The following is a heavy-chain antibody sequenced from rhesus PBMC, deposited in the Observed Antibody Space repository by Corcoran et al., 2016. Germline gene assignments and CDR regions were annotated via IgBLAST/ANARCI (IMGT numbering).Heavy chain of an antibody. CDR2: IDSSGST. CDR3: ARSGSSSYGDGLDS. J-gene: IGHJ6*01. V-gene: IGHV4-160*01. D-gene: IGHD6-43*01. CDR1: GGSIRGYL. Sequence: QLQLQESGPGLVKPSETLSLTSAVSGGSIRGYLWRWIRQPPGKGLEWCGRIDSSGSTDDNPSLKSRVNMSRDTSKNQFSLKLSSVTAADTAVYYCARSGSSSYGDGLDSWGQGVVVTVSS.